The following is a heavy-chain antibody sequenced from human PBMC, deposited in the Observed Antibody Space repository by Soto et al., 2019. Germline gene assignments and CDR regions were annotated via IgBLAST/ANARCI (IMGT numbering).Heavy chain of an antibody. D-gene: IGHD3-22*01. V-gene: IGHV4-30-2*01. Sequence: QLQLQESGSGLVKPSQTLSLTCAVSGGSISSGGYSWSWIRQPPGKGLEWIGYIYHSGSTYYDPSLKSRVTVSVDRSKNQCSLKLSSVPAADTAVYYCARGAPVVNDYWGQGTLVTVSS. J-gene: IGHJ4*02. CDR1: GGSISSGGYS. CDR2: IYHSGST. CDR3: ARGAPVVNDY.